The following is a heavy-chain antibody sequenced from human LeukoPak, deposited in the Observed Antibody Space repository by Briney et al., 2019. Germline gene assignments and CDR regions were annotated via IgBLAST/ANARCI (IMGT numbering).Heavy chain of an antibody. D-gene: IGHD2-15*01. Sequence: SETLSLTCTVSGGSISSYYWSWIRQPPGKGLEWIGYIYYSGSTNYNPSLKSRVTISVDTSKNQFSLKLSSVTAADTAVYYCAREYCGGSACYSAYWGQGTLVTVSS. CDR3: AREYCGGSACYSAY. CDR2: IYYSGST. CDR1: GGSISSYY. J-gene: IGHJ4*02. V-gene: IGHV4-59*01.